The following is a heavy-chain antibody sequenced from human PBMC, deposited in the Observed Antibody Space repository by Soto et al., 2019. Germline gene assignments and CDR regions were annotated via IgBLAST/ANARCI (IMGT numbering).Heavy chain of an antibody. CDR1: GCTFSDYY. D-gene: IGHD6-25*01. V-gene: IGHV3-11*06. J-gene: IGHJ6*02. Sequence: PVGPLRLSCAASGCTFSDYYMNWIRQAPGKGLEWLSYISGGSSDTNYADSVKGRFTISRDNAKNSLYLQMNSLRVEDTAVYYCVREARLADVWGQGTTVTVSS. CDR3: VREARLADV. CDR2: ISGGSSDT.